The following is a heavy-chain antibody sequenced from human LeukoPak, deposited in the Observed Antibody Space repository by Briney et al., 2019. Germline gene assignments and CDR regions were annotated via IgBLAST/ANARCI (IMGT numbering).Heavy chain of an antibody. CDR3: AREIVGAPTPGAY. Sequence: SETLSLTCAVSTDSTTSNWWSWVRQPPGKGLEWIGEVHKSGSTNYYPSLQSRVTISIDKPKNQIALELTSVTAADTAVYYCAREIVGAPTPGAYWGQGILVTVSS. J-gene: IGHJ4*02. CDR2: VHKSGST. V-gene: IGHV4-4*02. CDR1: TDSTTSNW. D-gene: IGHD1-26*01.